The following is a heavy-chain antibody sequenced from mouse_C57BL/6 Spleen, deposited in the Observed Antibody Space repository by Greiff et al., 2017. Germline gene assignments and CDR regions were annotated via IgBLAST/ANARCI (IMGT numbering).Heavy chain of an antibody. D-gene: IGHD1-1*01. CDR2: INYDGSST. CDR3: ARDGTFDY. J-gene: IGHJ2*01. Sequence: EVKVVESEGGLVQPGSSMKLSCTASGFNFSDYYMAWVRQVPEKGLEWVANINYDGSSTYYLDSLKSRFIISRDNAKNILYLQMSSLKAEDTATYYCARDGTFDYWGQGTTLTVSS. CDR1: GFNFSDYY. V-gene: IGHV5-16*01.